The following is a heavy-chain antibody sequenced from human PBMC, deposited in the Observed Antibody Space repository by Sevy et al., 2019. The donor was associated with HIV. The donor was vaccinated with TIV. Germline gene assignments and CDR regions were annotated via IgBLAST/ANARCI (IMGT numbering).Heavy chain of an antibody. J-gene: IGHJ6*02. V-gene: IGHV4-39*02. D-gene: IGHD2-8*02. Sequence: KQSQTLSLTCSVSGGTIVSSGHYWGWIRQTPGKGLEWIGSIYYNGHTYYNPSLNSRLTISIDTSKNQFSLNLSSVTAADTAIYFCVREAGGYDYDYGMDVWGQGTTVTVSS. CDR3: VREAGGYDYDYGMDV. CDR2: IYYNGHT. CDR1: GGTIVSSGHY.